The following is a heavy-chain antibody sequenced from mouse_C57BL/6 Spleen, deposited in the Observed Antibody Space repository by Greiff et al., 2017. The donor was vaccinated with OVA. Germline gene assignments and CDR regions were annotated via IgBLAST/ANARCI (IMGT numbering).Heavy chain of an antibody. CDR2: IYPGSGST. J-gene: IGHJ1*03. Sequence: QVQLQQPGAELVKPGASVKMSCKASGYTFTSYWITWVKQRPGQGLEWIGDIYPGSGSTNYNEKFKSKATLTVDTSSSTAYMQLSSLTSEDSAVDYCARYGSPFWYFDVWGTGTTVTVAS. CDR1: GYTFTSYW. D-gene: IGHD1-1*01. V-gene: IGHV1-55*01. CDR3: ARYGSPFWYFDV.